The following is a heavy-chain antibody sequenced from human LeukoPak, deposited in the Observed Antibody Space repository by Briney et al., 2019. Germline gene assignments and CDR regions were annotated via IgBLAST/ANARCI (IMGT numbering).Heavy chain of an antibody. D-gene: IGHD2-15*01. CDR3: ARVPGYCSGGSCYINWFDP. J-gene: IGHJ5*02. V-gene: IGHV1-18*01. CDR2: ISDYNGNT. CDR1: GYTFTSYG. Sequence: ASVKVSCKASGYTFTSYGISWVRQAPGQGLEWMGWISDYNGNTNYAQKLQGRVTMTTDTSTSTAYMELRSLRSDDTAVYYCARVPGYCSGGSCYINWFDPWGQGTLVTVSS.